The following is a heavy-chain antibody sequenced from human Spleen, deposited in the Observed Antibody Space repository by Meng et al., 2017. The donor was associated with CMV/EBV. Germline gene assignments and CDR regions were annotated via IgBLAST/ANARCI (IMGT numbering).Heavy chain of an antibody. J-gene: IGHJ1*01. CDR2: ISAWNGNT. Sequence: ASVKVSCKASGYTFTNYGISWLRRAPGQGLEWMGWISAWNGNTDYLEKVRGRVTMTTDTSTSVAYLEMRDLRPDDTAVYYCARDVQEVYFYHTSGQRPPAHWGQGTLVTVSS. D-gene: IGHD2/OR15-2a*01. CDR3: ARDVQEVYFYHTSGQRPPAH. V-gene: IGHV1-18*01. CDR1: GYTFTNYG.